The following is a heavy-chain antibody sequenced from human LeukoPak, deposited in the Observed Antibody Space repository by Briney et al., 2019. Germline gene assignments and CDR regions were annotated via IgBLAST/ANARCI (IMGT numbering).Heavy chain of an antibody. V-gene: IGHV3-74*01. Sequence: GGSLRLSCAASGFTFRKYWLHWVRQAPGKGLVWVSRINPDDESTSYADSVKGRFTISSDNAKSTLYLQMNSLRAEDTAVYYCATDFPCSSTSCYWGYWGQGTLVTVSS. CDR1: GFTFRKYW. CDR3: ATDFPCSSTSCYWGY. CDR2: INPDDEST. J-gene: IGHJ4*02. D-gene: IGHD2-2*01.